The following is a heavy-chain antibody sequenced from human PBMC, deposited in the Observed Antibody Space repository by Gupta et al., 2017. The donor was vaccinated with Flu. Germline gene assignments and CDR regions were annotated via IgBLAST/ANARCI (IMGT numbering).Heavy chain of an antibody. Sequence: QVQLVQSGAEVKKPGSSVKVSCKASGGTFSSNAISWVRQAPGQGLEWMRGIIPIFGTANYAQKFQGRVTITADKSTSTAYMELSSLRSEDTAVYYCARRDDYYYDSSGYFGHDYWGQGTLVTVSS. J-gene: IGHJ4*02. D-gene: IGHD3-22*01. CDR2: IIPIFGTA. CDR1: GGTFSSNA. CDR3: ARRDDYYYDSSGYFGHDY. V-gene: IGHV1-69*06.